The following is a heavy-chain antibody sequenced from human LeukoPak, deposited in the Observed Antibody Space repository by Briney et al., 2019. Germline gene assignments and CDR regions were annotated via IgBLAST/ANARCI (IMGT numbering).Heavy chain of an antibody. CDR2: ISYDGSNK. V-gene: IGHV3-30-3*01. D-gene: IGHD3-10*01. Sequence: GGSLRLSCAASGFTFSSYAMHWVRQAPGKGLEWVAVISYDGSNKYYADSVKGRFIISRDNSKNTLYLQMNSLRAEDMAVYYCARGPWASGTQITSLDLWGRGTLVTVSS. J-gene: IGHJ2*01. CDR3: ARGPWASGTQITSLDL. CDR1: GFTFSSYA.